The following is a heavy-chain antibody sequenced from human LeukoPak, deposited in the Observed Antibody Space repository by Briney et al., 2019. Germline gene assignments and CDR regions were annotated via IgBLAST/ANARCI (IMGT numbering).Heavy chain of an antibody. J-gene: IGHJ6*02. V-gene: IGHV4-59*08. Sequence: SETLSLTCTVSGDSISGNYWTWIRQPPGKGLEWIGYIYYSGSTNYNASLKSRVTISVDTSKNQFSLKLSSVTAADTAVYYCAKGGSTNFYYGDVWGQGTTVTVSS. D-gene: IGHD2/OR15-2a*01. CDR2: IYYSGST. CDR3: AKGGSTNFYYGDV. CDR1: GDSISGNY.